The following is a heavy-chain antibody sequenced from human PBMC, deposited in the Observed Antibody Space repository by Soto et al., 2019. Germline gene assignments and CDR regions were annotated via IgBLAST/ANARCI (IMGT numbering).Heavy chain of an antibody. J-gene: IGHJ4*02. Sequence: ASVKVSCTASGYTFTGYYMHWVRQAPGQGLEWMGWINPNSGGPNYAQKFQGWVTMTRDTSISTAYMELNSLRVEDTAVYYCARDDEGWSDCDLGYWGQGVQVTVSS. V-gene: IGHV1-2*04. CDR1: GYTFTGYY. D-gene: IGHD2-21*01. CDR2: INPNSGGP. CDR3: ARDDEGWSDCDLGY.